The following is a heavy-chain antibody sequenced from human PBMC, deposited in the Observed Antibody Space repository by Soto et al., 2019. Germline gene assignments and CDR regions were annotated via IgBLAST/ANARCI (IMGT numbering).Heavy chain of an antibody. J-gene: IGHJ4*02. CDR3: ARDRSSSLDY. Sequence: EVQLVASGGGLVQPGGSLRLSCAASGFTFSSHWTHWVRQAPGKGLVWVSGTNSDATSTTYADSVKGRFTISRDNAKNTLYLQMNSLRAEDTAVYYCARDRSSSLDYWGQGILVTVSS. CDR2: TNSDATST. D-gene: IGHD6-6*01. V-gene: IGHV3-74*01. CDR1: GFTFSSHW.